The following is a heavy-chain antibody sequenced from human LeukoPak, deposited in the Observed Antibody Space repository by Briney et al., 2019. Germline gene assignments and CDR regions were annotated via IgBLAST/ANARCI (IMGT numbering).Heavy chain of an antibody. V-gene: IGHV1-18*01. CDR2: ISAYNGNT. Sequence: ASVKVSCKASGYTFTSNAISWVRQAPGQGLEWMGWISAYNGNTNYAQKLQGRVTMTTDTSTSTAYMELRSLRSDDTAVYHCARVWELGIYCSSTSCQTYHFDYWGQGTLVTVSS. D-gene: IGHD2-2*01. CDR1: GYTFTSNA. J-gene: IGHJ4*02. CDR3: ARVWELGIYCSSTSCQTYHFDY.